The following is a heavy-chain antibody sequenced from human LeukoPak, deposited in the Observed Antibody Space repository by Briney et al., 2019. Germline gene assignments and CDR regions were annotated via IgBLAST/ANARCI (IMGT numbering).Heavy chain of an antibody. CDR3: ARDLTFGSGSYGGY. V-gene: IGHV1-2*02. Sequence: GASVKVSCKASGYTFTGYYMHWVRQAPGQGLEWMGWINPNSGGTNYAQKFQGRVTMTRDTSISTAYMELSRLRSDDTAVYYCARDLTFGSGSYGGYWGQGTLVTVSS. J-gene: IGHJ4*02. CDR1: GYTFTGYY. D-gene: IGHD3-10*01. CDR2: INPNSGGT.